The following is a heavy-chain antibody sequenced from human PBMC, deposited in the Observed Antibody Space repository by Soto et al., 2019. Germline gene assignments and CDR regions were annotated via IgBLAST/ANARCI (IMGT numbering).Heavy chain of an antibody. Sequence: QVQLVESGGGVVHPGTSLRLSCVTSGFTFSSFAMDWVRQAPGKGLEWVAAISFDGRDISYRESVKGRFTISRDKFKNTVYLQMNSLRPEDTAVYYCAKDSLDYFDSGRFYAPAFDHWGQGTLVTVSS. CDR3: AKDSLDYFDSGRFYAPAFDH. V-gene: IGHV3-30*18. D-gene: IGHD3-10*01. CDR2: ISFDGRDI. CDR1: GFTFSSFA. J-gene: IGHJ4*02.